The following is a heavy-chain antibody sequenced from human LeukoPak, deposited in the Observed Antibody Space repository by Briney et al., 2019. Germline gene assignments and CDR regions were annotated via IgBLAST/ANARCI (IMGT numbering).Heavy chain of an antibody. D-gene: IGHD3-10*01. V-gene: IGHV3-30-3*01. Sequence: GRSLRLSCTVSGFNFNNYAMHWVRQAPGKGLEWVTIMSYDRTNRYYADSVKGRFTVSRDNSKNTLYLQMNSLRSDDTAVYYCARVARTGIGELLRPLDKWGQGTLVSVSS. CDR3: ARVARTGIGELLRPLDK. CDR1: GFNFNNYA. CDR2: MSYDRTNR. J-gene: IGHJ4*02.